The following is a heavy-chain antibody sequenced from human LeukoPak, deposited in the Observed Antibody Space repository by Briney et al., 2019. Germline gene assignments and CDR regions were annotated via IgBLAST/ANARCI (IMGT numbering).Heavy chain of an antibody. CDR3: ASWTTVSLNFDY. CDR2: IYYSGST. CDR1: GGSISSGDYY. D-gene: IGHD4-11*01. V-gene: IGHV4-30-4*08. J-gene: IGHJ4*02. Sequence: PSQTLSLTCTVSGGSISSGDYYWSWIRQPPGKGLEWIGYIYYSGSTYYNPSHKSRVTISVDTSKNQFSLKLSSVTAADTAVYYCASWTTVSLNFDYWGQGTLVTVSS.